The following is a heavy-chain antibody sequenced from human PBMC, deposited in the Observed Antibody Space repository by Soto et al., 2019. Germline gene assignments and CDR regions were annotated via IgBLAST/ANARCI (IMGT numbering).Heavy chain of an antibody. CDR1: GFTFSSYV. J-gene: IGHJ4*02. CDR3: ASRPMIRDMSMREFDS. D-gene: IGHD3-10*01. V-gene: IGHV3-23*01. Sequence: EVQLLESGGGLVQPGGSLRLSCAASGFTFSSYVMSWVRQAPGKGLEWVSGISGSGGYTYHADSVKGRFTISRDNSNNTVYLQMNSLRAEDTAVYYCASRPMIRDMSMREFDSWGQGTLVTVSS. CDR2: ISGSGGYT.